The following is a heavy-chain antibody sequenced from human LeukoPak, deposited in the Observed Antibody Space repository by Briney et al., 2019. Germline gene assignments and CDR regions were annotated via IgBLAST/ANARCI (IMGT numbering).Heavy chain of an antibody. CDR3: AKLSGYPGAY. D-gene: IGHD3-22*01. Sequence: GGSLRLSCAASGLTFSSYAMSWVRQAPGKGLEWVSDITGGGGSTYYADSVKGRFTISRDNSKNTLYLQMNSLRAEDTAVYFCAKLSGYPGAYWGQGTLVTVSS. J-gene: IGHJ4*02. V-gene: IGHV3-23*01. CDR1: GLTFSSYA. CDR2: ITGGGGST.